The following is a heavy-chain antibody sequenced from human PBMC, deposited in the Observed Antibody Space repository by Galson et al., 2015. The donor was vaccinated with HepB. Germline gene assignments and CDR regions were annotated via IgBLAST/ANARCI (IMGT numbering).Heavy chain of an antibody. D-gene: IGHD2-21*01. CDR3: ARDAYCAGGNCYSGLAH. CDR1: GFTFRSYG. Sequence: SLRLSCAASGFTFRSYGLHWVRQTPGKGLEWVSFISFDGSLQDYADTAKGRFTVPRDNSRKISFLQMSSLRTDDTAIYYCARDAYCAGGNCYSGLAHWGQGTLVTVSS. V-gene: IGHV3-30-3*01. CDR2: ISFDGSLQ. J-gene: IGHJ4*02.